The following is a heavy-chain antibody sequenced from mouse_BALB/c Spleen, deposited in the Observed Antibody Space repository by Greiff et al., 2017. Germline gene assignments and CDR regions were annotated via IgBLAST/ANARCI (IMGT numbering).Heavy chain of an antibody. CDR3: ARRDYYYGSRGYFDY. CDR1: GFTFSSYA. D-gene: IGHD1-1*01. Sequence: EVKLVESGGGLVQPGGSLKLSCAASGFTFSSYAMSWVRQTPEKRLEWVASISSGGSTYYPDSVKGRFTISRDNARNILYLQMSSLRSEDTAMYYCARRDYYYGSRGYFDYWGQGTTLTVSS. V-gene: IGHV5-6-5*01. CDR2: ISSGGST. J-gene: IGHJ2*01.